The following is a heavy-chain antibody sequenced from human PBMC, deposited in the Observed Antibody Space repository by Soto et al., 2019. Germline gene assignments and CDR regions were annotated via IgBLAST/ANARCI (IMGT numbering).Heavy chain of an antibody. V-gene: IGHV3-48*01. CDR1: GLTFSNYN. CDR3: ARGPSYSDSYFDH. Sequence: GGSLRLSCAASGLTFSNYNMNWVRQAPGKGLEWVSYISSSSTTIHYADSVKGRFTISRDNAKNSLYLQMNSLRLEDTAVYYCARGPSYSDSYFDHWGQGTLVTVSS. D-gene: IGHD4-17*01. CDR2: ISSSSTTI. J-gene: IGHJ4*02.